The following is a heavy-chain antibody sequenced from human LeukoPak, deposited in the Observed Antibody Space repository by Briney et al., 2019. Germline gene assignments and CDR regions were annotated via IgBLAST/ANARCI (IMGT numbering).Heavy chain of an antibody. CDR3: SRSSDFGGLNFYYYMDV. D-gene: IGHD4-23*01. Sequence: SETLSLTCSVSGGSFSNNYNWDWIRQPPGKGLEWIGSLYYSGRTYYNPSLKSRVTISVDSSKSQFSLKLRSVTAEDTAVYYCSRSSDFGGLNFYYYMDVWGKGTTVTVS. CDR1: GGSFSNNYN. V-gene: IGHV4-39*01. CDR2: LYYSGRT. J-gene: IGHJ6*03.